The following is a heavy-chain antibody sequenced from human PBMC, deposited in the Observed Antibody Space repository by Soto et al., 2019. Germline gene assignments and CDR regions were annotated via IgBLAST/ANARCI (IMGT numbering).Heavy chain of an antibody. CDR1: GFTFSSYE. D-gene: IGHD1-20*01. J-gene: IGHJ6*04. V-gene: IGHV3-48*03. CDR3: ARYNEFRYGDGYHCFGLYV. CDR2: ISSSGSTI. Sequence: GYLGLAGAASGFTFSSYEINWVRQAPGKGLEGVSYISSSGSTIYYADSVKGRCTISRDKAKSPLYLHMTTLRAADTAVYYCARYNEFRYGDGYHCFGLYVWAKGT.